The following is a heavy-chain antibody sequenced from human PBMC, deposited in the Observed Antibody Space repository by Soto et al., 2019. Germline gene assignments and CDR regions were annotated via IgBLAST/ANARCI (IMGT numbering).Heavy chain of an antibody. Sequence: ASVKVSCKASGYTFTSYDINWVRQATGQGLEWMGWMNPNSGNTGYAQKFQGRVTMTRNTSISTAYMELSSLRSEDTAVYYCARGPVLLWFGELLDYYYYYMDVWGKGTTVTVS. V-gene: IGHV1-8*01. CDR1: GYTFTSYD. J-gene: IGHJ6*03. CDR2: MNPNSGNT. CDR3: ARGPVLLWFGELLDYYYYYMDV. D-gene: IGHD3-10*01.